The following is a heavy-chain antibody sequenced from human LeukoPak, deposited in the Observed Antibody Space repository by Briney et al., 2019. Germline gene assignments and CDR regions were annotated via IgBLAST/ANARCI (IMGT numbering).Heavy chain of an antibody. CDR1: GFTFSSYS. CDR3: AKTAGATGIEAVDFDY. CDR2: ISSSSSYI. Sequence: GGSLRLSCAASGFTFSSYSMNWVRQAPGKGLEWVSSISSSSSYIYYADSVKGRFTISRDNSKNTLYLQMNSLRAEDTAVYYCAKTAGATGIEAVDFDYWGQGTLVTVSS. D-gene: IGHD1-26*01. V-gene: IGHV3-21*04. J-gene: IGHJ4*02.